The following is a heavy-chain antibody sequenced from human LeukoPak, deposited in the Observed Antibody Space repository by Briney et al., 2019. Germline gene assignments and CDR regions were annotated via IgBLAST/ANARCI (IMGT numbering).Heavy chain of an antibody. CDR2: IIPIFGTA. D-gene: IGHD3-3*01. CDR1: GGTFSSYA. Sequence: RASVKVSCKASGGTFSSYAISWVRQAPGQGLEWMGGIIPIFGTANYAQKFQGRVTITTDESTSTAYMELSSLRSEDTAVYYCARGFGAGENWFDPWGQGTLVTVSS. J-gene: IGHJ5*02. V-gene: IGHV1-69*05. CDR3: ARGFGAGENWFDP.